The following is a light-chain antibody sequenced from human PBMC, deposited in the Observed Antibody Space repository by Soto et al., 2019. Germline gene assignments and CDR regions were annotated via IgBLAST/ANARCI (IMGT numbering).Light chain of an antibody. Sequence: DIQMTQSPSTLSASVGDRVIITCRASQSITSWLAWYQQKPGKAPKLLIYKASSLEIGVPSRFSGSGSGTEFTLTISSLQPDDFATYYCQQYNSYLLTFGGGTKVEIK. V-gene: IGKV1-5*03. CDR2: KAS. J-gene: IGKJ4*01. CDR1: QSITSW. CDR3: QQYNSYLLT.